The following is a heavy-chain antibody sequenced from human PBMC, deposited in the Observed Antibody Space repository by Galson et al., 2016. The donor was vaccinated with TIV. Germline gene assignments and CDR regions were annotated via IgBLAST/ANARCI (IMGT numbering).Heavy chain of an antibody. V-gene: IGHV1-69*01. CDR2: ILPISAIA. J-gene: IGHJ4*02. CDR1: GGTFNNYP. D-gene: IGHD2-21*02. Sequence: KASGGTFNNYPITWVRQAPGQGLEWMRGILPISAIAYNAQKFQGRISITAGESRTTVYMERSSLRSEDTAMYSCARLTPCGGDCYYFDYWGQGTLVTVSS. CDR3: ARLTPCGGDCYYFDY.